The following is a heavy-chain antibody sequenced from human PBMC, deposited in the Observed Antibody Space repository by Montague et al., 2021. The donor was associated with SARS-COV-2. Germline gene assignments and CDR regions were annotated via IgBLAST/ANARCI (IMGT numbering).Heavy chain of an antibody. V-gene: IGHV4-4*07. D-gene: IGHD3-10*01. CDR1: GGSISSYY. CDR3: ARDRPLSYYYGSGTYTWGGYGMDV. CDR2: IYSSGST. J-gene: IGHJ6*02. Sequence: SETLSLTCTVSGGSISSYYWSWIRQPAGKGLEWIGRIYSSGSTNYNPSLKSRVTMSVDTSKNQFSMKLSSVTAADTALDYCARDRPLSYYYGSGTYTWGGYGMDVWGQGTTVTVSS.